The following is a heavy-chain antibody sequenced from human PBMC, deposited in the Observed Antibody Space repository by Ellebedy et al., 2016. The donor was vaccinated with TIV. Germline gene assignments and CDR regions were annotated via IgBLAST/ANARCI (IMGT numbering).Heavy chain of an antibody. CDR1: GFIFSNYP. D-gene: IGHD1-7*01. CDR3: ARGLFYGNYAFDY. CDR2: INWNGGST. V-gene: IGHV3-20*04. J-gene: IGHJ4*02. Sequence: PGGSLRLSCAASGFIFSNYPMNWVRQAPGKGPEWVSGINWNGGSTGYADSVKGRFTISRDNAKNSLYLQMNSLRAEDTAFYYCARGLFYGNYAFDYWGQGTLVTVSS.